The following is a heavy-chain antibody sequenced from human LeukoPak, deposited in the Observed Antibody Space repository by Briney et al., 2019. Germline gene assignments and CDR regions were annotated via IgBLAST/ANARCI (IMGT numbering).Heavy chain of an antibody. D-gene: IGHD3-22*01. CDR2: VSYDGSNK. CDR1: GFTFSSYG. CDR3: ARGGDITIIVVVIPDAFDV. J-gene: IGHJ3*01. Sequence: GGSLRLSCAASGFTFSSYGMHWVRQAPGKGLEWVATVSYDGSNKYYADSVKGRFTISRDNSKNTLHLQMNSLRAEDTAVYFCARGGDITIIVVVIPDAFDVWGQGTMVTVSS. V-gene: IGHV3-30*03.